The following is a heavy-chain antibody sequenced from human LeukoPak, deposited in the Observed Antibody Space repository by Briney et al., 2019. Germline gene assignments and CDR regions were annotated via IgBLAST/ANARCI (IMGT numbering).Heavy chain of an antibody. Sequence: QTGGSLRLSCAATEFTFSSYAMHWVRQAPGKGLEWVSLISGDGGSTYYADSVKGRFTISRDNSKNSLYLQINSLRTEDTALYYCAKVGSGMATIILDYWGQGTLVTVSS. CDR3: AKVGSGMATIILDY. CDR1: EFTFSSYA. J-gene: IGHJ4*02. CDR2: ISGDGGST. V-gene: IGHV3-43*02. D-gene: IGHD5-24*01.